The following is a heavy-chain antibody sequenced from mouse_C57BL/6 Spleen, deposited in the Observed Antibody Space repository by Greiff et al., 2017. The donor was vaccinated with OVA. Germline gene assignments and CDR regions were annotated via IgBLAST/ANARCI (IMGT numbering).Heavy chain of an antibody. V-gene: IGHV1-55*01. D-gene: IGHD2-4*01. CDR1: GYTFTSYW. CDR3: AGIYYDYDEGDYYAMDY. J-gene: IGHJ4*01. CDR2: IYPGSGST. Sequence: VQLQQPGAELVKPGASVKMSCKASGYTFTSYWITWVKQRPGQGLEWIGDIYPGSGSTNYNEKFKSKATLTVDTSSSTAYMQLSSLTSEDSAVYYCAGIYYDYDEGDYYAMDYWGQGTSVTVSS.